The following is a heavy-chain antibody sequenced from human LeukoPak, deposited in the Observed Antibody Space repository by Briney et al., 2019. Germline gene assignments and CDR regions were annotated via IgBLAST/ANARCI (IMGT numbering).Heavy chain of an antibody. J-gene: IGHJ5*02. CDR2: FFPGGCDT. Sequence: EALQIFCRGSGYSFISYWIGWWLQMAAGSVVGMVIFFPGGCDTRDSPSFQGQVTISADTSISTAYLQWSSLKASDTAVYYCARDQLYCISSSCRNLWWFDPWGQGTLVTVSS. CDR3: ARDQLYCISSSCRNLWWFDP. V-gene: IGHV5-51*01. D-gene: IGHD2-2*01. CDR1: GYSFISYW.